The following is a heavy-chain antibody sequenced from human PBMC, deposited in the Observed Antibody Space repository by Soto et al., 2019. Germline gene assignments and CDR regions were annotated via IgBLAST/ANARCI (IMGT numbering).Heavy chain of an antibody. Sequence: SVKVSCKASGYTFTSYTISWVRQAPGQGLEWMGRIIPILGIANYAQKFQGRVTITADKSTSTAYMELSSLRSEDTAVYYCASNSSGWYLMGDAFDIWGQGTMVTVSS. D-gene: IGHD6-19*01. J-gene: IGHJ3*02. CDR1: GYTFTSYT. CDR2: IIPILGIA. CDR3: ASNSSGWYLMGDAFDI. V-gene: IGHV1-69*02.